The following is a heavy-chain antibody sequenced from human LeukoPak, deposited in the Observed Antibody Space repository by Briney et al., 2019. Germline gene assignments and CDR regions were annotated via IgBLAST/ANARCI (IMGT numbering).Heavy chain of an antibody. J-gene: IGHJ2*01. D-gene: IGHD2-21*02. V-gene: IGHV4-39*01. CDR3: AGHVRVVTAQLYWYFDL. CDR1: GDSISNNSYC. Sequence: PSETLSFTCTVSGDSISNNSYCWGWIRQPPGKGLEWIGSGFYSGSTSYNPSLKSRVAVSVDTSRNQFSLQLSSVTAADTAVYYCAGHVRVVTAQLYWYFDLWGRGTLVTVSS. CDR2: GFYSGST.